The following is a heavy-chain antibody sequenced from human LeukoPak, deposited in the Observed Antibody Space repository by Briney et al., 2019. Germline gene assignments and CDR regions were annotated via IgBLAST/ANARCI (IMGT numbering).Heavy chain of an antibody. CDR2: MFYSGGT. CDR1: GGAISSGGYY. D-gene: IGHD3-16*02. V-gene: IGHV4-31*03. Sequence: SETLSLTCTVSGGAISSGGYYWSWIRQHPEKGPEWIGHMFYSGGTYYNPSLKSRVSMSVDTSQNHFSLKLTSVTAADTAVYYCARGDPLRYWGQGIRVTVS. CDR3: ARGDPLRY. J-gene: IGHJ4*02.